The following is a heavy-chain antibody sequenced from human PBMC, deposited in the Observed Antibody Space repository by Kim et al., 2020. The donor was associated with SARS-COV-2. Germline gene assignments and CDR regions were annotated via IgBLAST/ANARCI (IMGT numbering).Heavy chain of an antibody. CDR1: GFTFGDYA. Sequence: GGSLRLSCTASGFTFGDYAMSWVRQAPGKGLEWVGFIRSKAYGGTTEYAASVKGRFTISRDDSKSIAYLQMNSLKTEDTAVYYCTREGDLALDYWGQGTLVTVSS. J-gene: IGHJ4*02. V-gene: IGHV3-49*04. CDR3: TREGDLALDY. CDR2: IRSKAYGGTT. D-gene: IGHD1-26*01.